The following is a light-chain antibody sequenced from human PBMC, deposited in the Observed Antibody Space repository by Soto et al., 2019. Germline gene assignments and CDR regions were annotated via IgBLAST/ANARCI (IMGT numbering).Light chain of an antibody. CDR3: GSWDSSLSAYV. Sequence: QSVMTQPPSVSAAPGQRVTISCSGSSSNIGGNSVSWYQQLPGTAPKLLIYDDDKRPSGIPDRFSGSKSGTSATLGITGFQTGDEADYCCGSWDSSLSAYVFGTVTKLTVL. J-gene: IGLJ1*01. CDR1: SSNIGGNS. CDR2: DDD. V-gene: IGLV1-51*01.